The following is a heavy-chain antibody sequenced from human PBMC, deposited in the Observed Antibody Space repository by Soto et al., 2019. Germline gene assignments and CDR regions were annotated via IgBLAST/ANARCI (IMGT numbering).Heavy chain of an antibody. V-gene: IGHV4-30-2*01. CDR3: ARMGSSYGGNPHLAFDI. D-gene: IGHD6-13*01. CDR2: IYHSGST. CDR1: GGSISSGGYS. Sequence: QLQLQESGSGLVKPSQTLSLTCAVSGGSISSGGYSWSWIRQPPGKGLEWIGYIYHSGSTYYNPSIKSRVTISVDRSKNQISLKLSSVTAADTAVYYCARMGSSYGGNPHLAFDIWCQGTMVTVSS. J-gene: IGHJ3*02.